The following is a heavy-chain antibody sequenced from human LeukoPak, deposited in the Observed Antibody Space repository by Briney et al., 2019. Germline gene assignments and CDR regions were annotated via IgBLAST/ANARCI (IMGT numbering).Heavy chain of an antibody. D-gene: IGHD3-16*02. Sequence: SETLSLTCTVSGGSISSYYWSWIRQPAGKGREWIGRIYTSGSTNYNPPLKSRVTMSVDTSKNQFSLKLSSVTAADTAVYYCARDHSLRRNWFDPWGQGTVVTVSS. CDR3: ARDHSLRRNWFDP. CDR1: GGSISSYY. CDR2: IYTSGST. V-gene: IGHV4-4*07. J-gene: IGHJ5*02.